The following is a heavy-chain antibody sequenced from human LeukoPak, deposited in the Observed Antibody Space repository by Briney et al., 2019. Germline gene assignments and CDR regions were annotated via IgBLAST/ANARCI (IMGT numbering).Heavy chain of an antibody. J-gene: IGHJ3*02. D-gene: IGHD3-10*01. CDR2: ITSNGNSV. CDR1: GFTFSDYY. Sequence: GGSLRLSCAASGFTFSDYYMGWIRQAPGKGLEWVSYITSNGNSVYYAASVKGRFTISRDNAKNSLYLQMNSLRAEDTAVYYCASAAQYYYGSGSYYLDAFDIWGQGTMVTVSS. CDR3: ASAAQYYYGSGSYYLDAFDI. V-gene: IGHV3-11*04.